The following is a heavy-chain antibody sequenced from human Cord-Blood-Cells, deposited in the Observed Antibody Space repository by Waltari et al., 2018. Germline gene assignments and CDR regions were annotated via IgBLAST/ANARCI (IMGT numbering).Heavy chain of an antibody. J-gene: IGHJ4*02. V-gene: IGHV5-51*01. D-gene: IGHD3-3*01. CDR2: ICLGDSDT. CDR3: ARQAMGDFWSGYYTSFDY. Sequence: EVQLVQSGAEVKKPGESLKISCKGSGYSFTSYWLGWVRQMPGKGLGWMGTICLGDSDTRYSPSFQGQVAISADKSISTAYLQWSSLKASDTAMYYCARQAMGDFWSGYYTSFDYWGQGTLVTVSS. CDR1: GYSFTSYW.